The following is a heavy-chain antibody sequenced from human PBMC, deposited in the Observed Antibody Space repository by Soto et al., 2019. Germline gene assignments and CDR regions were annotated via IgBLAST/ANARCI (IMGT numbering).Heavy chain of an antibody. CDR2: IIPIFGTA. D-gene: IGHD3-3*01. CDR1: GGTFSSYA. J-gene: IGHJ5*02. CDR3: ARGEYYDFWSAPGGWFDP. V-gene: IGHV1-69*06. Sequence: SVKVSCKASGGTFSSYAISWVRQAPGQGLEWMGGIIPIFGTANYAQKFQGRVTITVDKSTSTAYMELSSLRSEDTAVYYCARGEYYDFWSAPGGWFDPWGQGTLVTVSS.